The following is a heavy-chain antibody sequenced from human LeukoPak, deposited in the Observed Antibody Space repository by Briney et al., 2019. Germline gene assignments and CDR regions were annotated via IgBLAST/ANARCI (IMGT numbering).Heavy chain of an antibody. V-gene: IGHV3-11*04. J-gene: IGHJ5*02. CDR2: ISSSGSTI. D-gene: IGHD6-13*01. CDR3: ARSAPDSSSWYVPNWFDP. Sequence: GGSLRLSCAASGFTFSDYYMSWIRQAPGKGLEWVSYISSSGSTIYYADSVKGRFTISRDNAKNSLYLQMNSLRAEDTAVYYCARSAPDSSSWYVPNWFDPWAREPWSPSPQ. CDR1: GFTFSDYY.